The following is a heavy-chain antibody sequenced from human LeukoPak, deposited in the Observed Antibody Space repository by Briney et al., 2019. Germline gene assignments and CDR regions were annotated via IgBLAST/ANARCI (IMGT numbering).Heavy chain of an antibody. CDR2: IYYSGST. D-gene: IGHD2-2*02. V-gene: IGHV4-39*07. CDR1: GGSVTSSSYY. Sequence: SETLSLTCTVSGGSVTSSSYYWGWIRQPPGKGLEWIGTIYYSGSTSYNPSLESRVTISIDTSKNQFSLKLNSVTAADTAVYYCAREVIYLRPRKKTWFDPWGQGTLVTVSS. CDR3: AREVIYLRPRKKTWFDP. J-gene: IGHJ5*02.